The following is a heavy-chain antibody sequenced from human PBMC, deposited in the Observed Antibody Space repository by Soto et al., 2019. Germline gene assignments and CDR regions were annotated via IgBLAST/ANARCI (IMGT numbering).Heavy chain of an antibody. CDR2: INPNSGGT. V-gene: IGHV1-2*02. D-gene: IGHD3-22*01. CDR3: ARDDSSGYYYGYCGMDV. Sequence: ASVKVSCKASGYTFTGYYMHWVRQAPGQGLEWMGWINPNSGGTNYAQKFQGRVTMTRDTSISTAYMELSRLRSDDTAVYYCARDDSSGYYYGYCGMDVWGQGTTVTVSS. CDR1: GYTFTGYY. J-gene: IGHJ6*02.